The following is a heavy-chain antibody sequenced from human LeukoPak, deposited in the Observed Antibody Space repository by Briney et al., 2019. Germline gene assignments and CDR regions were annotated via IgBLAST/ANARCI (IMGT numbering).Heavy chain of an antibody. CDR2: IYTSGST. CDR3: ASYFTVYYDSSSYYGLGGAFDI. D-gene: IGHD3-22*01. V-gene: IGHV4-4*09. J-gene: IGHJ3*02. CDR1: GGSISSYY. Sequence: SETLSLTCTVSGGSISSYYWSWIRQPPGKGLEWIGYIYTSGSTNYNPSLKSRVTISVDTSKNQFSLKLSSVTAADTAVYYCASYFTVYYDSSSYYGLGGAFDIWGQGTMVTVSS.